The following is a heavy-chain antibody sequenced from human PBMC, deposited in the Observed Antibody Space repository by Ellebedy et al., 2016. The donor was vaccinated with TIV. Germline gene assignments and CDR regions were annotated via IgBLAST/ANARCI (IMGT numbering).Heavy chain of an antibody. V-gene: IGHV1-69*13. CDR1: GGTFSSYA. CDR2: IIPIFGTA. D-gene: IGHD3-10*02. CDR3: AREITMAGELLLDDPQTINYYYGMDV. J-gene: IGHJ6*02. Sequence: SVKVSCXASGGTFSSYAISWVRQAPGQGLEWMGGIIPIFGTANYAQKFQGRVTITADESTSTAYMELSSLRSEDTAVYYCAREITMAGELLLDDPQTINYYYGMDVWGQGTMVTVSS.